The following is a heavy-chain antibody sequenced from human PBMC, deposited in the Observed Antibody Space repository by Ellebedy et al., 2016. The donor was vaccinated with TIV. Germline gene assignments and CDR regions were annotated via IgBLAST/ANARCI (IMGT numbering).Heavy chain of an antibody. CDR2: ISASGSI. D-gene: IGHD6-13*01. Sequence: GESLKISCAASGFTFNNYAMNWVRQAPGKGLEWVSGISASGSIYYAGSVKGRCTISRDNSKNTLYFQMNSLRAEDTALYYCAKDVSSWTSRGGMDVWGQGTTVTVSS. CDR3: AKDVSSWTSRGGMDV. V-gene: IGHV3-23*01. CDR1: GFTFNNYA. J-gene: IGHJ6*02.